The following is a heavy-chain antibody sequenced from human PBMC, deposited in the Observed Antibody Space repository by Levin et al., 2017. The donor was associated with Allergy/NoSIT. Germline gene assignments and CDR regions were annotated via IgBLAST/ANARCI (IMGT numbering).Heavy chain of an antibody. D-gene: IGHD2-2*01. CDR2: IKQDGSEK. Sequence: PGGSLRLSCAASGFTFSSYWMSWVRQAPGKGLEWVANIKQDGSEKYYVDSVKGRFTISRDNAKNSLYLQMNSLRAEDTAVYYCARDGIVVVPAAPYFDYWGQGTLVTVSS. V-gene: IGHV3-7*01. CDR3: ARDGIVVVPAAPYFDY. CDR1: GFTFSSYW. J-gene: IGHJ4*02.